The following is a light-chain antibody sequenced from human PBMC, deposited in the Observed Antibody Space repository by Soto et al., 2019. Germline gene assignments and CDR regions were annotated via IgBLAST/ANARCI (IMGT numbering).Light chain of an antibody. Sequence: QSALTQPASVSGSPGQSITISCTGTSSDVGSYDLVSWYQQRPGRAPRLMIFEVAKRPSGISTRFSGSKSGNTASLTISGLQAVDEADYFCCSYPSTNTLVFGGGTTLTVL. V-gene: IGLV2-23*02. J-gene: IGLJ2*01. CDR2: EVA. CDR3: CSYPSTNTLV. CDR1: SSDVGSYDL.